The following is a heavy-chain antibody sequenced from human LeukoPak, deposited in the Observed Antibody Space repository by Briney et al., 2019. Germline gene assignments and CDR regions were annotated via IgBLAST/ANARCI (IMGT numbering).Heavy chain of an antibody. CDR1: GYTFTSYG. J-gene: IGHJ4*02. V-gene: IGHV1-18*04. D-gene: IGHD3-10*01. CDR2: ISAYNGNT. CDR3: ARDTLLWFGEQPDY. Sequence: ASVKVSCKASGYTFTSYGISWVRQAPRQGLEWMGWISAYNGNTNYAQKLQGRVTMTTDTSTSAAYMELRSLRSDDTAVYYCARDTLLWFGEQPDYWGQGTLVTVSS.